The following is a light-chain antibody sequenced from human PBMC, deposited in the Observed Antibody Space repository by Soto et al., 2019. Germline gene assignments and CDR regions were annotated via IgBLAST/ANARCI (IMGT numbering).Light chain of an antibody. CDR2: DAS. J-gene: IGKJ1*01. V-gene: IGKV1-5*01. Sequence: DIQMTQSPSTLSASVGDRVTITCRASQGFSSRLAWYQQKAGKAPKLLVYDASTLENGVPSRFSGSGSGTEFTLTISSLQPDDFATYYCQQYSDYLWTFGKGPKVEIK. CDR1: QGFSSR. CDR3: QQYSDYLWT.